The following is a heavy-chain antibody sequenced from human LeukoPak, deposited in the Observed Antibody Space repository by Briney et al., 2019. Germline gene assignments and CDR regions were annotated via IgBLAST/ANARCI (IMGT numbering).Heavy chain of an antibody. D-gene: IGHD2-15*01. V-gene: IGHV6-1*01. J-gene: IGHJ5*02. CDR2: TYYRSKWYN. CDR3: ATTRCNSGGSCCFWFDP. Sequence: SQTLSLTCAISGDSVSSNSAAWNWIRQSPSRGLEWLGRTYYRSKWYNDYAVSVKSRITINPDTSKNHFSLQLNSVTPEDTAVYYCATTRCNSGGSCCFWFDPWGQGTLVTVSS. CDR1: GDSVSSNSAA.